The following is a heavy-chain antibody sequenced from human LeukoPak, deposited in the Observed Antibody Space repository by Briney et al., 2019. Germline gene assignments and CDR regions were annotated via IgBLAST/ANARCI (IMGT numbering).Heavy chain of an antibody. J-gene: IGHJ4*02. D-gene: IGHD5-12*01. Sequence: EASETLSLTCAVSGGSISSSNWWSWVRQPPGKGLEWIGGIYHSGSTNYNPSLKSRVTISVDKSKNQFSLKLSSVTAADTAVYYCARRVYSGYDPRYDYWGQGTLVTVSS. CDR3: ARRVYSGYDPRYDY. CDR2: IYHSGST. CDR1: GGSISSSNW. V-gene: IGHV4-4*02.